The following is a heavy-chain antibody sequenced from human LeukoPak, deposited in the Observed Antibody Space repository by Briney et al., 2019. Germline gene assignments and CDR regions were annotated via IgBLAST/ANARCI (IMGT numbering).Heavy chain of an antibody. CDR3: ARYHYGDLDYLDY. Sequence: SGGSLRLSCAASGFTFSSYSMNWVRQAPGKGLEWLSYISGSSSTIYYADSVKGRFTISRDNAKNSLHLQMNSLRVEDTAVYYCARYHYGDLDYLDYWGQGTLVTVSS. J-gene: IGHJ4*02. D-gene: IGHD4-17*01. CDR1: GFTFSSYS. V-gene: IGHV3-48*04. CDR2: ISGSSSTI.